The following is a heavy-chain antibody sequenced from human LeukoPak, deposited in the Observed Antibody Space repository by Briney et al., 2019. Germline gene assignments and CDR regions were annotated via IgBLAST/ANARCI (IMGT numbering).Heavy chain of an antibody. V-gene: IGHV3-23*01. CDR1: GFTFSSYA. Sequence: GGSLRLSCAASGFTFSSYAMSWVRQAPGKGLEWVSAISGSGGRTYYADSVKGRFTISRDNSKNTLYLQMNSLRAEDTAVYYCARSAVGVVPAPRAWFDPWGQGTLVTVSS. CDR3: ARSAVGVVPAPRAWFDP. J-gene: IGHJ5*02. D-gene: IGHD2-2*01. CDR2: ISGSGGRT.